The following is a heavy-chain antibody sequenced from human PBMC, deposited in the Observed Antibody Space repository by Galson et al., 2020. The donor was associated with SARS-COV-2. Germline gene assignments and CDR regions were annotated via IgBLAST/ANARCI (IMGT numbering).Heavy chain of an antibody. D-gene: IGHD2-2*01. CDR1: GFTFDDYA. Sequence: GGSLRLSCAASGFTFDDYAMHWVRQAPGKGLEWVSGISWNSGSIGYADSVKGRFTISRDNAKNSLYLQMNSLRAEDTALYYCAKDMGEGYCSSTSCWTYDYWGQGTLVTVSS. J-gene: IGHJ4*02. CDR2: ISWNSGSI. V-gene: IGHV3-9*01. CDR3: AKDMGEGYCSSTSCWTYDY.